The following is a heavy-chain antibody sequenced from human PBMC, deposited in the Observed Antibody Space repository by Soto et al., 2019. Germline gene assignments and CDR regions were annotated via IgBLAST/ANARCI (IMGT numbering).Heavy chain of an antibody. V-gene: IGHV3-20*04. CDR1: GFTFGDYG. Sequence: GSLRLSCAASGFTFGDYGMNWVRQAPGKGLEWVSGISWNGDSTDYADSVKGRFTISRDNAKNSLYLEMTSLRAEDTAFYYCAKDPAEDFGYDLDYFDYWGQGT. CDR3: AKDPAEDFGYDLDYFDY. J-gene: IGHJ4*02. CDR2: ISWNGDST. D-gene: IGHD5-12*01.